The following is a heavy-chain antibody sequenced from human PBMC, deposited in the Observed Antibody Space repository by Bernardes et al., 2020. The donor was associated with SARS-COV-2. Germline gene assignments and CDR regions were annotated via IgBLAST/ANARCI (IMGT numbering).Heavy chain of an antibody. Sequence: GGSLRLSCAASGFTFSSYWMHWVRQAPGKGLVWVSRINSDGSSTSYADSVKGRFTISRDNAKNTLYLQMNSLRAEDTAVYYCARDGGYSRYDPYFGYCGQGTLVTVSS. J-gene: IGHJ4*02. D-gene: IGHD5-12*01. CDR1: GFTFSSYW. V-gene: IGHV3-74*01. CDR2: INSDGSST. CDR3: ARDGGYSRYDPYFGY.